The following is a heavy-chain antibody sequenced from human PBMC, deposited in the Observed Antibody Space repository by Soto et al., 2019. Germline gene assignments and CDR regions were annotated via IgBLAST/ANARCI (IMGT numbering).Heavy chain of an antibody. Sequence: QVQLVESGGGVVQPGRSLRRSCAASGFTFSSYGMHWVRQAPGKGLEWVAVIWYDGSNKYYADSVKGRFTISRDNSKNTLYLQMNSLRAEDTAVYYCAREEVRYYGSGSYHYYYYGMDVWGQGTTVTVSS. J-gene: IGHJ6*02. CDR2: IWYDGSNK. D-gene: IGHD3-10*01. CDR1: GFTFSSYG. CDR3: AREEVRYYGSGSYHYYYYGMDV. V-gene: IGHV3-33*01.